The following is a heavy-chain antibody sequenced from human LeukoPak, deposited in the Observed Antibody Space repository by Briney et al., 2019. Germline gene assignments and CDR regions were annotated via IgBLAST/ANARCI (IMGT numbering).Heavy chain of an antibody. CDR1: GFTVSNNY. CDR2: SYSDTNT. J-gene: IGHJ3*02. Sequence: GGSLRLSCTASGFTVSNNYMSWVRQAPGKGLEWVSISYSDTNTNYADSVKGRFTISRDTSQNTLSLQMNSLRAEDTAVYYCVRKNRDFNAAFDIWGQGTVVTVSS. D-gene: IGHD1-14*01. V-gene: IGHV3-53*01. CDR3: VRKNRDFNAAFDI.